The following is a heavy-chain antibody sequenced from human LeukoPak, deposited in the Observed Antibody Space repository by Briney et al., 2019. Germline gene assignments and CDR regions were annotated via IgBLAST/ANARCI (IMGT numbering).Heavy chain of an antibody. J-gene: IGHJ4*02. Sequence: SETLSLTCAVYGGSFSGYYWSWIRQPPGKGLEWIGEINHSGSTNYNPSLKSRVTISVDTSKNQFSLKLSFVTAADTAVYYCARGRYSDYWGQGTLVTVSS. CDR3: ARGRYSDY. V-gene: IGHV4-34*01. CDR1: GGSFSGYY. CDR2: INHSGST.